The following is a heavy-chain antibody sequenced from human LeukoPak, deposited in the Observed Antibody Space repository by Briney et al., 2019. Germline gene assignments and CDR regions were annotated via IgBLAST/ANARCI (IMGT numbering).Heavy chain of an antibody. J-gene: IGHJ4*02. V-gene: IGHV3-53*01. CDR1: GFTVSSNY. Sequence: PGGSLSLSCAASGFTVSSNYMSWVRQGPGKGLEWVSVIYSGGSTYYADSVKGRFAISRDNSKNTLYLQMNSLRAEDTAVYYCARDYPTTQWLLSGGDFWGQGALVTVSS. CDR3: ARDYPTTQWLLSGGDF. D-gene: IGHD5-12*01. CDR2: IYSGGST.